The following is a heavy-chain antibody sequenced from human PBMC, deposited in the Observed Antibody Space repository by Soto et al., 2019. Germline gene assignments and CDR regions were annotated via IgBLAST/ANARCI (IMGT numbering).Heavy chain of an antibody. D-gene: IGHD5-18*01. CDR3: AKDPAAMEYYFDY. CDR1: VFTFSSYG. J-gene: IGHJ4*02. Sequence: VGSLRLSCASSVFTFSSYGMHWVRHSPGKWLEWVAVISYDGSNKYYADSVKGRFTISRDNSKNTLYLQMNSLRAEDTAAYYCAKDPAAMEYYFDYWGQGTLVTVSS. CDR2: ISYDGSNK. V-gene: IGHV3-30*18.